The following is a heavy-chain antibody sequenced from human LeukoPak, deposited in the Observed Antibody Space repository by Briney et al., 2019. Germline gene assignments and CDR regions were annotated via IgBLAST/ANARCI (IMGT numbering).Heavy chain of an antibody. CDR2: FYYSGST. V-gene: IGHV4-39*01. D-gene: IGHD2-15*01. CDR3: ARHLGYCSGGTCYWEPDAFDI. CDR1: GGSISSTSYN. Sequence: SETLSLTCTGYGGSISSTSYNWGWIRQPPGKGLEWVGSFYYSGSTYYNPSLKSRVTISVDTSNSQFSLNLSSVTAGDTAVYYCARHLGYCSGGTCYWEPDAFDIWGQGTLVTVSS. J-gene: IGHJ3*02.